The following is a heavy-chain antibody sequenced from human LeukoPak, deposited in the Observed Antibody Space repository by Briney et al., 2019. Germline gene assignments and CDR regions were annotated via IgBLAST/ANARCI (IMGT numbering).Heavy chain of an antibody. CDR3: ARDRRRKSYYYDA. D-gene: IGHD3-22*01. CDR1: GGTFSSYA. J-gene: IGHJ5*02. V-gene: IGHV1-69*05. Sequence: WASVKVSCKASGGTFSSYAISWVRQAPGQGLEWMGGIIPIFGTANYAQKFQGRVTITTDESTSTAYMELRSLRSDDTAVYYCARDRRRKSYYYDAWGQGTLVTVSS. CDR2: IIPIFGTA.